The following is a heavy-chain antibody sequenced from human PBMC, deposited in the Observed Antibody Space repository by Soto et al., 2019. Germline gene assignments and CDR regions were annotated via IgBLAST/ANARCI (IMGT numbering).Heavy chain of an antibody. D-gene: IGHD5-18*01. CDR3: ARGPQKLIQPGKRGHQFDY. J-gene: IGHJ4*02. V-gene: IGHV4-59*13. CDR1: GASINSYY. CDR2: FYYSGNT. Sequence: PSETLSLTCSVSGASINSYYWGWIRQPPGKRLEWIAYFYYSGNTNYNPSLKSRVTMSVDSSKNQLSLTLRSATAADTALYYCARGPQKLIQPGKRGHQFDYWGQGTPVTVSS.